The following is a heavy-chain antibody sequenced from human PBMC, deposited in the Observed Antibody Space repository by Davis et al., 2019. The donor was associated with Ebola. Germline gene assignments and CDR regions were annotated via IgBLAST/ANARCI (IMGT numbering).Heavy chain of an antibody. CDR2: INHSGST. CDR3: AREGFWSGYRSRFDY. V-gene: IGHV4-34*01. CDR1: GGSFSGYY. D-gene: IGHD3-3*01. J-gene: IGHJ4*02. Sequence: MPGGSLRLSCAVYGGSFSGYYWSWIRQPPGKGLEWIGEINHSGSTNYNPSLKSRVTISVDTSKNQFSLKLSSVTAADTAVYCCAREGFWSGYRSRFDYWGQGTLVTVSS.